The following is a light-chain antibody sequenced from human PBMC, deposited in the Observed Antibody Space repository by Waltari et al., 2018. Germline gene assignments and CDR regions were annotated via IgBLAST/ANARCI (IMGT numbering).Light chain of an antibody. CDR1: QSVSRT. CDR2: DAS. Sequence: EIVLTQSPGTLPLSQGERATLSCRASQSVSRTLAWYQQKPGQAPRLLIYDASTRATGIPDRFSGSGSGTDFSLTISRLEPEDFAVYYCQKYGTLPATFGQGTKVEIK. V-gene: IGKV3-20*01. CDR3: QKYGTLPAT. J-gene: IGKJ1*01.